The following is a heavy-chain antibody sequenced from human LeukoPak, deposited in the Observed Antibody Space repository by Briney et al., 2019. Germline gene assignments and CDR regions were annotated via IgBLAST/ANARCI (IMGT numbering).Heavy chain of an antibody. CDR3: AKRKGETAMVYFDY. Sequence: GGSLRLSCAASGFTFSNYGMHWVRPAPGKGLEWVAFIRYDGSNKYYADSVKGRFTISRDNSKNTLYLQMNSLRAEDTAVYYCAKRKGETAMVYFDYWGQGTLVTVSS. V-gene: IGHV3-30*02. CDR2: IRYDGSNK. D-gene: IGHD5-18*01. J-gene: IGHJ4*02. CDR1: GFTFSNYG.